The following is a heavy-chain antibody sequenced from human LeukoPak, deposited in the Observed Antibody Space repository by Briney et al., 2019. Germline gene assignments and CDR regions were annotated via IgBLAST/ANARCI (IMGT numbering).Heavy chain of an antibody. CDR3: ARDTNVDTAMVFNY. D-gene: IGHD5-18*01. CDR1: GFTFSSYR. CDR2: ISSSSSYI. J-gene: IGHJ4*02. Sequence: PGGSLRLSCAASGFTFSSYRMSWVRQPPGKGLEWVASISSSSSYIYYADSVKGRFTISSDNAKNSLYLQMNSLRAEDTAVYYCARDTNVDTAMVFNYWGQGTLVTVSS. V-gene: IGHV3-21*01.